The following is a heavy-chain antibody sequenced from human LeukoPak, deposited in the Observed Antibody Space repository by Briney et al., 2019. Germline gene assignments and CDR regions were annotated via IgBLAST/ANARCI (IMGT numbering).Heavy chain of an antibody. CDR1: GGSISSGSYY. J-gene: IGHJ3*02. V-gene: IGHV4-61*01. Sequence: SETLSLTCTVSGGSISSGSYYWSWIRQPPGKGLEWIGYIYYSGSTNYNPSLKSRVTISVDTSKNQFSLKLSSVTAADTAVYYCARKYSSKWGDAFDIWGQGTMVTVSS. CDR2: IYYSGST. CDR3: ARKYSSKWGDAFDI. D-gene: IGHD6-13*01.